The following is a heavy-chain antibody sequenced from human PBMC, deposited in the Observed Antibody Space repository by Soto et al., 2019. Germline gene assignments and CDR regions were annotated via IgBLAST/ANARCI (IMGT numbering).Heavy chain of an antibody. Sequence: PSETLSLTCTVSGGSISSGGYYWSWIRQHPGKGLEWIGYIYYSGSTYYNPSLKSRVTISVDTSKNQFSLKLSSVTAADTAVYYCARVSYYYDSSGNLDYWGQGTLVTVSS. D-gene: IGHD3-22*01. V-gene: IGHV4-31*03. CDR3: ARVSYYYDSSGNLDY. CDR2: IYYSGST. CDR1: GGSISSGGYY. J-gene: IGHJ4*02.